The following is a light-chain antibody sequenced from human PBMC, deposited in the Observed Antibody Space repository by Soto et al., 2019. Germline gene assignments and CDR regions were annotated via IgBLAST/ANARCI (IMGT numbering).Light chain of an antibody. CDR2: DND. V-gene: IGLV1-51*01. CDR1: SSNIGNNY. J-gene: IGLJ3*02. Sequence: QSVLTQPPSMSAAPGQKVTISCSGSSSNIGNNYVSWYQQLPGTAPKLLIYDNDKRPSGIPDRFSGSKSGTSATLVITGLQTGDEADYYCEAWDTSLSGGVFGGGTKLTVL. CDR3: EAWDTSLSGGV.